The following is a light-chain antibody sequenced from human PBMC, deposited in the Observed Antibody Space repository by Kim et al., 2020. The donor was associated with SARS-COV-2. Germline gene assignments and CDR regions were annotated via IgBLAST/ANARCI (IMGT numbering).Light chain of an antibody. J-gene: IGLJ2*01. V-gene: IGLV3-21*03. CDR1: NIGSKS. Sequence: SYELTQPPSVSVAPGKTASVTCGGTNIGSKSVHWYQQKPGQAPVLVVYDDTDRPSGIPERFSGSNSGNTATLTISRVEAGDEADYYYQVWDSRNNHVVFGGEAQLTVL. CDR3: QVWDSRNNHVV. CDR2: DDT.